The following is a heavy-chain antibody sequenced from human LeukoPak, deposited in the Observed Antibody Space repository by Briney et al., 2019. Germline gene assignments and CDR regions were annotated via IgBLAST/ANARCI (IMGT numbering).Heavy chain of an antibody. Sequence: GGSLRLSCAASGFTFSSYAMSWVRQAPGKGLEWVSAISGSGGSTYYADSVKGRFTISRDNSKNTLYLQMNSLRAEDTAVYYCAKDHYYDSSGYYYFGYWGQGTLVTVSS. CDR2: ISGSGGST. CDR1: GFTFSSYA. V-gene: IGHV3-23*01. CDR3: AKDHYYDSSGYYYFGY. J-gene: IGHJ4*02. D-gene: IGHD3-22*01.